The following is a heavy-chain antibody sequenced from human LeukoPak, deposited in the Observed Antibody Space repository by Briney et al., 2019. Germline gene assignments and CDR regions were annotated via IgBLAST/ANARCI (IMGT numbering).Heavy chain of an antibody. J-gene: IGHJ4*02. CDR3: ARDPGYWISTSCSADRFDY. V-gene: IGHV3-21*01. D-gene: IGHD2-2*01. CDR1: GFIFSSYN. CDR2: ISSSGDYI. Sequence: KPGGSLRLSCAASGFIFSSYNMNWVRQAPGKGLEWVSSISSSGDYIYYADSVKGRFTTSRDNAKNSLNLQMNSLRVEDTAVYYCARDPGYWISTSCSADRFDYWGQGILVTVSS.